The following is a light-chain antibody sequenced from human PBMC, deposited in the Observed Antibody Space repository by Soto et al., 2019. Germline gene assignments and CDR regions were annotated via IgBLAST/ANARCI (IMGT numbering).Light chain of an antibody. CDR1: RSIGTG. CDR3: QQYGFWPRT. Sequence: EMIVTQSPGILSASLGERTTLSCRASRSIGTGVAWYQQRPGQSPRLLIYESSTRATGIPTRFSGSGSGTEFTLTISSVQSEDFATYYCQQYGFWPRTFG. V-gene: IGKV3-15*01. CDR2: ESS. J-gene: IGKJ1*01.